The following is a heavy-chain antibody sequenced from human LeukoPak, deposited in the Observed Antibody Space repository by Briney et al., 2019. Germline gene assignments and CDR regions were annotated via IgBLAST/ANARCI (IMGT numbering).Heavy chain of an antibody. CDR2: ISVYNGDT. D-gene: IGHD6-19*01. J-gene: IGHJ4*02. CDR1: GYTFSSYG. V-gene: IGHV1-18*01. CDR3: ARDSGIAVAEVIDY. Sequence: ASVKVSCKASGYTFSSYGISWVRQAPGQGLEWMGWISVYNGDTNYAQKVQGRVTMTTDTSTSTAYMELRSLRSDDTAVYYCARDSGIAVAEVIDYWGQGTLVTVSS.